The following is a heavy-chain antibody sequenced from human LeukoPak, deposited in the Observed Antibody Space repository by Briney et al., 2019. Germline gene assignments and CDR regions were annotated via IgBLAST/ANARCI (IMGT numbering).Heavy chain of an antibody. V-gene: IGHV1-2*04. Sequence: GASVKVSCKASGYTFTGYYMHWVRQAPGQGLEWMGWINPNSGGTNYAQKFQGWVTMTRDTSISTAYMELSRLRSDDTAVYYCARVVLPVYGSGSYHWLDPWGQGTLVTVSS. CDR3: ARVVLPVYGSGSYHWLDP. CDR1: GYTFTGYY. CDR2: INPNSGGT. J-gene: IGHJ5*02. D-gene: IGHD3-10*01.